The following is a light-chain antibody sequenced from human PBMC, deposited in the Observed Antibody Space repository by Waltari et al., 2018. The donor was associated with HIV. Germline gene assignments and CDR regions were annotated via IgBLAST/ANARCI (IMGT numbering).Light chain of an antibody. V-gene: IGKV1-33*01. CDR2: DAS. CDR1: QDISNY. Sequence: DIQMTQSPSSLSASVGDRVTITCQASQDISNYLNWYQQKPGKAPKLLIYDASSLETGVPSRFSGSGSGTDFTFTISSLQPEDTATYYCQQYDDLEYTFGQGTTLEMK. CDR3: QQYDDLEYT. J-gene: IGKJ2*01.